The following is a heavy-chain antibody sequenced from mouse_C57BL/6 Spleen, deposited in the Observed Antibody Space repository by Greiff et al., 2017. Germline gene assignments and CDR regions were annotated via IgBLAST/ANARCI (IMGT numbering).Heavy chain of an antibody. CDR3: ARRDDELRRAMDY. V-gene: IGHV1-64*01. Sequence: VQLQQPGAELVKPGASVKLSCKASGYTFTSYWMHWVKQRPGQGLEWIGMIHPNSGSTNYNEKFKGKATLTVDKSSSTAYMQLSSLTSEDSAVYYCARRDDELRRAMDYWGQGTSVTVSS. J-gene: IGHJ4*01. D-gene: IGHD2-4*01. CDR2: IHPNSGST. CDR1: GYTFTSYW.